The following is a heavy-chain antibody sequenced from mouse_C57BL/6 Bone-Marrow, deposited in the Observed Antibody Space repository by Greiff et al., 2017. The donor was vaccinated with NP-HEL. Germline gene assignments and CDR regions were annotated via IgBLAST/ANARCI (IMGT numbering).Heavy chain of an antibody. CDR3: AIYYYGSTFAY. Sequence: EVQLVESGGGLVQPGGSLKLSCAASGFTFSDYGMAWVRQAPRKGPEWVAFISNLAYSIYYADTVTGRFTISRENAKNTRYLEMSSLRSEDTAMYYCAIYYYGSTFAYWGQGTLVTVSA. J-gene: IGHJ3*01. D-gene: IGHD1-1*01. CDR1: GFTFSDYG. V-gene: IGHV5-15*01. CDR2: ISNLAYSI.